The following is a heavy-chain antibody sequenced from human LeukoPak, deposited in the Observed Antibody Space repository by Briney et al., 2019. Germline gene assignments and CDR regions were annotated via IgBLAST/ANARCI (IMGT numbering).Heavy chain of an antibody. J-gene: IGHJ4*02. D-gene: IGHD6-6*01. CDR3: RSSSSSGFDY. V-gene: IGHV4-34*01. CDR2: INHSGST. Sequence: SETLSLTCAVYGGSFSGYYWSWIRQPPGKGLEWIGEINHSGSTNYNPSLKSRVTISVDTSRNQFSLKLSSVTAADTAVYYCRSSSSSGFDYWGQGTLVTVSS. CDR1: GGSFSGYY.